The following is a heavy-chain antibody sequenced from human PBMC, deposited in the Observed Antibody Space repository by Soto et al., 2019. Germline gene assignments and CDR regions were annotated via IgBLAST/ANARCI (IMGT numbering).Heavy chain of an antibody. J-gene: IGHJ6*02. CDR3: ARVDIVVVPAAIPFYYYYGMDV. D-gene: IGHD2-2*02. Sequence: ASVKVACKASGGTFSSYAISWVRQAPGQGLEWMGWISAYNGNTNYAQKLQGRVTMTTDTSTSTAYMELRSLRSDDTAVYYCARVDIVVVPAAIPFYYYYGMDVWGQGTTVTVSS. CDR2: ISAYNGNT. CDR1: GGTFSSYA. V-gene: IGHV1-18*01.